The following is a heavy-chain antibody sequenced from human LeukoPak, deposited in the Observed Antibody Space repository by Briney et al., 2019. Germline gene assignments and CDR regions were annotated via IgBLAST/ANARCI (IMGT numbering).Heavy chain of an antibody. Sequence: SETPSLTCTVSGGSISSSSYYWGWIRQPPGKGLEWIGSIYYSGSTYYNPSLKSRVTISVDTSKNQFSLKLSSVTAADTAVYYCARQPQDIVVVVAATPYYFDYWGQGTLVTVSS. CDR3: ARQPQDIVVVVAATPYYFDY. CDR1: GGSISSSSYY. D-gene: IGHD2-15*01. CDR2: IYYSGST. J-gene: IGHJ4*02. V-gene: IGHV4-39*01.